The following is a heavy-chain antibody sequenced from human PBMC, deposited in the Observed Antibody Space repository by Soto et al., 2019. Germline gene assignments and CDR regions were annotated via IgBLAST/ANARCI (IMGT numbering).Heavy chain of an antibody. Sequence: SVKVSSKASGGSFSTLGINWVRQAPGQGLEWMGGIIPLFGKARYAETSQGRVTITADTSTGTAYMEVSSLRSDDTAVFYCATAHNSGWYFFDYWGPGTLVTVSS. CDR1: GGSFSTLG. CDR3: ATAHNSGWYFFDY. D-gene: IGHD6-19*01. CDR2: IIPLFGKA. J-gene: IGHJ4*02. V-gene: IGHV1-69*06.